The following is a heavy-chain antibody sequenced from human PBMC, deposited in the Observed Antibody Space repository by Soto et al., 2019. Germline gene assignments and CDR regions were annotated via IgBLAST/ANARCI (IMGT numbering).Heavy chain of an antibody. V-gene: IGHV3-30-3*01. CDR2: ISYDGSNK. J-gene: IGHJ5*02. Sequence: GGSLRLSCAASGFTFSSYAMHCVRQATGKRLEWLAVISYDGSNKYYADSVKGRFTISRDNYKNTLYLQMNRLRAEDTAVYYCERDDYYYGSGTMGGGNWFDPWGQGTLVTVSS. CDR3: ERDDYYYGSGTMGGGNWFDP. D-gene: IGHD3-10*01. CDR1: GFTFSSYA.